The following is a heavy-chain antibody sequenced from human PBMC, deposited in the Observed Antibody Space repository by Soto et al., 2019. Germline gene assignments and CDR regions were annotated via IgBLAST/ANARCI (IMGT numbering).Heavy chain of an antibody. J-gene: IGHJ3*02. CDR2: LSGSLNSA. V-gene: IGHV3-23*01. CDR1: GFTFRDYA. D-gene: IGHD3-3*01. CDR3: ASDAGFPDFGVIKHVFDI. Sequence: EVQVLQSGGGLGQPGGSLRLSCAAGGFTFRDYAMSWVRQAPGKGLEWVSTLSGSLNSAFYADSVKGRFTISRDSSDNILYLQMNILRDEDTAVYYCASDAGFPDFGVIKHVFDIWGQGTLVTVSS.